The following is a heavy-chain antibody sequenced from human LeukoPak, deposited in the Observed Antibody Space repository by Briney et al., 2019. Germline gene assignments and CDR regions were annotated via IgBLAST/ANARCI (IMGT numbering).Heavy chain of an antibody. CDR3: ARELSLDSSGYSHRDAFDI. Sequence: SETLSLTCTVSGGSISSGGYYWSWIRQHPGKGLEWIGYIYYSGSTFYNPSLKSRVTISVDTSKNQFSLKLSSVTAADTAVYYCARELSLDSSGYSHRDAFDIWGQGTMVTVSS. J-gene: IGHJ3*02. V-gene: IGHV4-31*03. CDR2: IYYSGST. CDR1: GGSISSGGYY. D-gene: IGHD3-22*01.